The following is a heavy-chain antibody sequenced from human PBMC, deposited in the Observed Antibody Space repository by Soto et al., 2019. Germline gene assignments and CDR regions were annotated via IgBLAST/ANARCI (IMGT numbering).Heavy chain of an antibody. CDR2: IRSKANSYAT. D-gene: IGHD3-10*01. V-gene: IGHV3-73*01. CDR3: TRRGNGSGSYRTYYYYMDV. J-gene: IGHJ6*03. CDR1: GFTFSGSA. Sequence: GGSLRLSCAASGFTFSGSAMHWVRQASGKGLEWVGRIRSKANSYATAYAASVKGRFIISREDSKNTAYLQMNSLKTEDTAVYYCTRRGNGSGSYRTYYYYMDVWGKGTTVTVSS.